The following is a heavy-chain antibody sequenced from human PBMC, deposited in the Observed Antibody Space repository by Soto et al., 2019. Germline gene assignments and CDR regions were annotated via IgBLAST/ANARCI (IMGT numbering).Heavy chain of an antibody. CDR1: GGTFNTFA. CDR3: ARFSPPRGYYAY. V-gene: IGHV1-69*01. J-gene: IGHJ4*02. CDR2: IIPMFGTA. D-gene: IGHD3-22*01. Sequence: QVQLVQSGAEVKKPGSLVKVSCLASGGTFNTFAISWVRQAPGQGLEYMGGIIPMFGTAHYAQKFQGRVTITADESTRTVYMELSSLRSEDTAVYYCARFSPPRGYYAYWGQGTLVTVSS.